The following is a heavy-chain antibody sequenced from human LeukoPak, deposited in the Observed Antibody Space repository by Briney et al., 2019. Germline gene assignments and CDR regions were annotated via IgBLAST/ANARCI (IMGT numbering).Heavy chain of an antibody. CDR3: AGLRRDGYNRLDY. J-gene: IGHJ4*02. CDR1: GGSFGRYY. V-gene: IGHV4-59*01. D-gene: IGHD5-24*01. Sequence: PSETLSLTCTVSGGSFGRYYWSWIRQSPGKGLEWLGYIYYSGSTNYNPSLKSRVTISVDTSKNQFSLKLSSVTAADTAVYYCAGLRRDGYNRLDYWGQGTLVTVSS. CDR2: IYYSGST.